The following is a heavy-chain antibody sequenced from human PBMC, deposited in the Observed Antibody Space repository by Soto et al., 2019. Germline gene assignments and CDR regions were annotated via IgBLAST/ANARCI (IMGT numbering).Heavy chain of an antibody. D-gene: IGHD2-15*01. CDR3: ARVVTSWFDP. CDR2: INHSGST. CDR1: GGSFSGYY. V-gene: IGHV4-34*01. J-gene: IGHJ5*02. Sequence: QVQLQQWGAGLLKPSETLSLTCAVYGGSFSGYYWSWIRQPPGKGLEWIGEINHSGSTNYNPSLKSRVTISVDTSKNQSSLKLSSVTAADTAVYYCARVVTSWFDPWGQGTLVTVSS.